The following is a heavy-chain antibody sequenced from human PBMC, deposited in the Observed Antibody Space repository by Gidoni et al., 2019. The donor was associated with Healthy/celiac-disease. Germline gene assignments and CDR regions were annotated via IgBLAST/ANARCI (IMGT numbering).Heavy chain of an antibody. CDR2: IKSKTDGGTT. J-gene: IGHJ4*02. D-gene: IGHD2-21*02. CDR3: TTERYGGNLG. CDR1: GLPFSNAW. Sequence: EVQPVESGGGLVKPGGPLRLSCSASGLPFSNAWMSWVRQAPGKGLDWVGRIKSKTDGGTTDYAAPVKGRFTISRDDSKNTLYLQMNSLKTEDTAVYYCTTERYGGNLGWGQGTLVTVSS. V-gene: IGHV3-15*01.